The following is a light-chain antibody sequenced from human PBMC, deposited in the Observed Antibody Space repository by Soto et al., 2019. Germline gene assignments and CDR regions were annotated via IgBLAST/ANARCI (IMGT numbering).Light chain of an antibody. CDR3: GTWDTSLSAGGV. V-gene: IGLV1-51*01. Sequence: QAVVTQPPSVSAAPGQKVTISCSGSSSNIGDNYVSWYQQLLGTAPKLLIYDNNKRPSGIPDRFSGSKSGTSATLGITGLQTGDEADYYCGTWDTSLSAGGVFGTGTKLTVL. J-gene: IGLJ1*01. CDR2: DNN. CDR1: SSNIGDNY.